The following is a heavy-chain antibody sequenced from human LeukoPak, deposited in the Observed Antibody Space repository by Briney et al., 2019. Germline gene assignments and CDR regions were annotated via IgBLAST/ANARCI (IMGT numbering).Heavy chain of an antibody. Sequence: GASVKVSCKASGGTFSSYAISWVRQAPGQGLEWMGRIIPILGIANYAQKFQGRVTITADKSTSTAYMELSSLRSEDTAVYYCVRTPYYYDSSGSYYFDYWGQGTLVTVSS. CDR2: IIPILGIA. V-gene: IGHV1-69*04. J-gene: IGHJ4*02. CDR3: VRTPYYYDSSGSYYFDY. D-gene: IGHD3-22*01. CDR1: GGTFSSYA.